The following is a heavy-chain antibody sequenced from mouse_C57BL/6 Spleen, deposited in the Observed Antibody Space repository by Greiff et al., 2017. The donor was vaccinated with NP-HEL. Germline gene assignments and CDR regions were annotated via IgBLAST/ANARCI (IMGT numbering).Heavy chain of an antibody. CDR3: ARPASYYYGSGWFAD. D-gene: IGHD1-1*01. CDR2: IHPNSGST. Sequence: QVQLQQPGAELVKPGASVKLSCKASGYTFTSYWMHWVKQRPGQGLEWIGMIHPNSGSTNYNEKFKSKATLTVDKSSSTAYMQLSSLTSEDSAVYYGARPASYYYGSGWFADWGQGTLVTVSA. J-gene: IGHJ3*01. V-gene: IGHV1-64*01. CDR1: GYTFTSYW.